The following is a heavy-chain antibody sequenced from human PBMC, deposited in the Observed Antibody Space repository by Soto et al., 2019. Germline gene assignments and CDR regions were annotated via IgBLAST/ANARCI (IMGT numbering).Heavy chain of an antibody. CDR1: GFTFSDHY. CDR3: VRSGDNYNLLDY. D-gene: IGHD1-1*01. V-gene: IGHV3-11*06. Sequence: GGSLRLSCAASGFTFSDHYMSWIRQAPGKGLEWIGYSSNSGSFTRYADSVKGRYSISRDNAKNSLFLQINSLRGDDTAIYYCVRSGDNYNLLDYWGQGTPVTVSS. J-gene: IGHJ4*02. CDR2: SSNSGSFT.